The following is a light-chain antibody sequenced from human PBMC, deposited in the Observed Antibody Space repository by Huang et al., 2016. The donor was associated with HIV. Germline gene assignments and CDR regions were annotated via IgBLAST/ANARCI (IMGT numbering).Light chain of an antibody. CDR3: QQYFRGYT. V-gene: IGKV1-5*03. Sequence: DIQMTQSPPTLSASVGDRVTITCRASESITNWLAWYQQRPGKSPPLLIYKTSSLESGVPSRFSGGGSGTEFIHTISGLQPDDLATYYCQQYFRGYTFGQGTKVEIK. J-gene: IGKJ2*01. CDR1: ESITNW. CDR2: KTS.